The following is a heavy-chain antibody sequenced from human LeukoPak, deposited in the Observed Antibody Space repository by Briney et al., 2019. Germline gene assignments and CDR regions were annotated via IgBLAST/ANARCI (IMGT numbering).Heavy chain of an antibody. CDR1: GYTLTELS. CDR3: ATVRYYGSGSYYNADDNWFDP. CDR2: FDPEDGET. J-gene: IGHJ5*02. D-gene: IGHD3-10*01. V-gene: IGHV1-24*01. Sequence: ASVKVSCKVSGYTLTELSMHWVRQAPGKGLEWMGGFDPEDGETIYAQKSQGRVTMTEDTSTDTAYMELSSLRSEDTAVYYCATVRYYGSGSYYNADDNWFDPWGQGTLVTVSS.